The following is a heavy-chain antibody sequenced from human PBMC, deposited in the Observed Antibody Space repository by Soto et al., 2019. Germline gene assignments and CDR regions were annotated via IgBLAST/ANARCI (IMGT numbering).Heavy chain of an antibody. V-gene: IGHV4-31*03. J-gene: IGHJ5*02. D-gene: IGHD3-22*01. CDR3: ARERVYYYDSSGYYSNWFDP. CDR2: IYYSGST. Sequence: SETLSLTCTVSGGSISSGGYYWSWIRQHPGKGLEWIGYIYYSGSTYYNPSLKSRVTISVDTSKNQFSLKLSSVTAADTAVYYCARERVYYYDSSGYYSNWFDPWGQGTLVTVSS. CDR1: GGSISSGGYY.